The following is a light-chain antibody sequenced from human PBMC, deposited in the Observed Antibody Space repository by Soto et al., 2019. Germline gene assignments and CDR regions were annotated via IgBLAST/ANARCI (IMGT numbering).Light chain of an antibody. CDR2: DVS. CDR3: SSYTTATTRV. CDR1: SSDVGAYNY. J-gene: IGLJ3*02. Sequence: QSALTQPASVSGSPVQSITISCTGTSSDVGAYNYVSWYQQHPGKAPKLMIFDVSNRPSGVSNRFSGSKSGNTASLTISGLQAEDEADYYCSSYTTATTRVFGGGTKLTVL. V-gene: IGLV2-14*01.